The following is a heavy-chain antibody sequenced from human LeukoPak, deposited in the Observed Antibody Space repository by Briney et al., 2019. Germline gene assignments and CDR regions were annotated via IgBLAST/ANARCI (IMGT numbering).Heavy chain of an antibody. CDR1: AGSTRGYY. D-gene: IGHD3-22*01. CDR3: ARAGYYDSSGYLDY. Sequence: SETLSLTCIVSAGSTRGYYWSWIRQPPGKGLEWIGYIYYSGSTYYNPSLKSRVTISVDTSKNQFSLKLSSVTAADTAVYYCARAGYYDSSGYLDYWGQGTLVTVSS. CDR2: IYYSGST. V-gene: IGHV4-59*12. J-gene: IGHJ4*02.